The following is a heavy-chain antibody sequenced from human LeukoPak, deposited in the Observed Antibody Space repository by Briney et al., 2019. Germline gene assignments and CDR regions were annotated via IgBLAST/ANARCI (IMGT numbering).Heavy chain of an antibody. CDR1: GYTXTGYY. V-gene: IGHV1-2*02. D-gene: IGHD6-13*01. CDR2: INPNSGGT. J-gene: IGHJ4*02. CDR3: ATAIAASATDY. Sequence: ASVKVSCKASGYTXTGYYMHWVRQAPGQGLEWLGWINPNSGGTNYAQKFQGRVTMTRDTSISTAYMELSSLRSNDTAIYHCATAIAASATDYWGQGTLVTVSS.